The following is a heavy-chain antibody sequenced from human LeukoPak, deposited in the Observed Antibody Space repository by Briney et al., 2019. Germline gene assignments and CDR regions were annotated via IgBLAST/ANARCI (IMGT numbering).Heavy chain of an antibody. CDR2: ISSSSSYI. J-gene: IGHJ3*02. V-gene: IGHV3-21*01. D-gene: IGHD2-15*01. CDR3: ARGYCSGGSCYSPDAFDI. Sequence: GRSLRLSCAASGFTFSSYWMSWVRQALGKGLEWVSSISSSSSYIYYADSVKGRFTISRDNAKNSLYLQMNSLRAEDTAVYYCARGYCSGGSCYSPDAFDIWGQGTMVTVSS. CDR1: GFTFSSYW.